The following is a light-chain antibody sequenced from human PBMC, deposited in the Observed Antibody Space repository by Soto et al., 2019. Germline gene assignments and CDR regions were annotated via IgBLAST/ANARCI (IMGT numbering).Light chain of an antibody. J-gene: IGKJ5*01. CDR1: QSAGNF. CDR2: YIS. CDR3: QQHNQWPIT. V-gene: IGKV3D-15*01. Sequence: EIVLTQSPGTLSLSPGETASLSCRASQSAGNFLAWYQQTPGQAPRLLIYYISTRATGIPARFSGSGSGTEFTLTINSLQSEDSAVYYCQQHNQWPITFGQGTRLEIK.